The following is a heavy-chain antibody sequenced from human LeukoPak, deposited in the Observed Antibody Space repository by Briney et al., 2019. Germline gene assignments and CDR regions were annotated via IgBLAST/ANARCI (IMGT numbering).Heavy chain of an antibody. Sequence: SETLSLTCAVYGGSFSGYYWSWIRQPPGKGLEWIGEINHSGSTNYNPSLKSRVTISVDTSKNQFSLKLSSVTAADPAVYYCAGPLRFLGYWGQGTLVTVSS. CDR3: AGPLRFLGY. J-gene: IGHJ4*02. V-gene: IGHV4-34*01. D-gene: IGHD3-3*01. CDR2: INHSGST. CDR1: GGSFSGYY.